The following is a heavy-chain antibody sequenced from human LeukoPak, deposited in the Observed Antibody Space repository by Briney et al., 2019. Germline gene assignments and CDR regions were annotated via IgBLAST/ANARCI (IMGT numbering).Heavy chain of an antibody. D-gene: IGHD1-26*01. CDR2: ISDNGGRT. CDR1: GFTFSSHA. V-gene: IGHV3-64*01. Sequence: PGGSLRLSCAASGFTFSSHAMNWVRQAPGKGLECVSTISDNGGRTYYANSVKGRFSVSRDNSKNTLYLQMGSLRAEDVAVYYCARGREGAKTRYFDLWGRGTLVTVSS. CDR3: ARGREGAKTRYFDL. J-gene: IGHJ2*01.